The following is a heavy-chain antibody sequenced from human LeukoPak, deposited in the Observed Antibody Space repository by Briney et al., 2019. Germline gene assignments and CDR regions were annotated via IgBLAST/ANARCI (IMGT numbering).Heavy chain of an antibody. Sequence: SETLSLTCTVSGGSISSYYWSWIRQPPGKGLEWIGCIYYSGSTNYNPSLKSRVTISVDTSKNQFSLKLSSVTAADTAVYYCARALFDFWSGYYFPNWFDPWGQGTLVTVSS. V-gene: IGHV4-59*01. CDR1: GGSISSYY. CDR3: ARALFDFWSGYYFPNWFDP. J-gene: IGHJ5*02. CDR2: IYYSGST. D-gene: IGHD3-3*01.